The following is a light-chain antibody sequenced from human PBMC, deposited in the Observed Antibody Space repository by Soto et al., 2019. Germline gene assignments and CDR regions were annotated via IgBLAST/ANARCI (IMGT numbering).Light chain of an antibody. V-gene: IGKV1-39*01. CDR3: QQSYSTLYT. Sequence: DIQMTQSPSSLSASVGDRVTITCRASQSISNYLNWYQQKPGKAPKLLIYAASTLQSGVPSRLSGSGSGTDFTLTISRLQPEDFATYYCQQSYSTLYTFGQGTKLEIK. J-gene: IGKJ2*01. CDR2: AAS. CDR1: QSISNY.